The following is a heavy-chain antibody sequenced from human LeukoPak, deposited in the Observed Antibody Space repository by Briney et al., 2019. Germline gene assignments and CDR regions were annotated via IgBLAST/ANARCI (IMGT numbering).Heavy chain of an antibody. J-gene: IGHJ5*02. CDR1: GGSIRSYY. V-gene: IGHV4-59*12. Sequence: SETLSLTCTVSGGSIRSYYWSWIRQPPGKGLEWIGYIYYSGSTNYNPSLKSRVTMSVDTSKNQFSLKLSSVTAADTAVYYCARDTYLDWFDPWGQGTLVTVSS. D-gene: IGHD3-22*01. CDR3: ARDTYLDWFDP. CDR2: IYYSGST.